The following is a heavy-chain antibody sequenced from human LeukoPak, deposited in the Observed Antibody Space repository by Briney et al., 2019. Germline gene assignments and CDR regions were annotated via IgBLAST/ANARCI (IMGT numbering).Heavy chain of an antibody. V-gene: IGHV4-59*08. CDR3: ARLAAISGSDYPDD. CDR2: IYRFGNT. CDR1: GDSISSDY. Sequence: PSETLSLTCTVSGDSISSDYWSWIRQPPGKGLEWIGYIYRFGNTDYNPSLKSRVTISVDTSKNHFSLRLRSVTAADTAVYYCARLAAISGSDYPDDWGQGTLVTVSS. J-gene: IGHJ4*02. D-gene: IGHD1-26*01.